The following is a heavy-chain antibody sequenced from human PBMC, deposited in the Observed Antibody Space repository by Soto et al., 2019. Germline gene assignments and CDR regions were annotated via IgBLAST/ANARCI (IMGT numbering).Heavy chain of an antibody. Sequence: SETLSLTCTFSGGSTSSSSYYWGWVCQPPRKGLEWIGSIYYSGSTYYNPSLKSRVTISVDTSKNQFSLKLSSVTAADTAVYYCACIFSGGYGYGFYYYGMDVWGQGTTVT. CDR3: ACIFSGGYGYGFYYYGMDV. D-gene: IGHD5-18*01. CDR1: GGSTSSSSYY. V-gene: IGHV4-39*01. J-gene: IGHJ6*02. CDR2: IYYSGST.